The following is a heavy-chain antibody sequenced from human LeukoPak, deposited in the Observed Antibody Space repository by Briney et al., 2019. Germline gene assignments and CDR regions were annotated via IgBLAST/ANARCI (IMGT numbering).Heavy chain of an antibody. CDR1: GGSMNTYY. CDR2: IYPSSFT. CDR3: ARDRAGMDAFDI. D-gene: IGHD3-10*01. J-gene: IGHJ3*02. Sequence: SETLSLTCTVSGGSMNTYYWTWIRQPAGKGLQWIGYIYPSSFTNYNPSLESRVTMSVDTSKNQFSLKLSSVTAADTAVYYCARDRAGMDAFDIWGQGTLVTVSS. V-gene: IGHV4-4*07.